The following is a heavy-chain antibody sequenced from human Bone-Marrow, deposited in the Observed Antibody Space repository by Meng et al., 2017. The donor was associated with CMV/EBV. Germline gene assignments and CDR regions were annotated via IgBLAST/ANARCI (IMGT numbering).Heavy chain of an antibody. V-gene: IGHV4-59*02. D-gene: IGHD1-1*01. J-gene: IGHJ3*02. CDR1: GGSVNNYY. Sequence: SETLSLTCTASGGSVNNYYWSWIRQPPGKGLEWIGYIYYSGSTNYNPFFKSRVTISVDASKNYFSLNLRSVTAADTAVYYCARERNDAFDIWGQGTMVTVSS. CDR3: ARERNDAFDI. CDR2: IYYSGST.